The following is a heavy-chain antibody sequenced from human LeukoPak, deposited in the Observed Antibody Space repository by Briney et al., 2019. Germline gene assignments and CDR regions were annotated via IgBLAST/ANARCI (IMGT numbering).Heavy chain of an antibody. CDR2: ISISSSYI. CDR1: GFTFSSYS. D-gene: IGHD2-15*01. Sequence: PGGSLRLSCAASGFTFSSYSMNWVRQAPGKGLECVSSISISSSYIYYADSVKGRFTISRENAKNSLYLKMNSLRAEDTAVYYCARDTGDIVVVVAATMAYWGQGTLVTVSP. CDR3: ARDTGDIVVVVAATMAY. J-gene: IGHJ4*02. V-gene: IGHV3-21*01.